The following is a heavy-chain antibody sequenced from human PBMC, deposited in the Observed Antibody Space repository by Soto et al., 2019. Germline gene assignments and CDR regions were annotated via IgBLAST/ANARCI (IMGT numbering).Heavy chain of an antibody. CDR3: AKKDGSTSFNYYYYMDV. D-gene: IGHD2-2*01. CDR1: GFTFSSYW. CDR2: IKQDGSEK. Sequence: GGSLRLSCAASGFTFSSYWMSWVRQAPGKGLEWVANIKQDGSEKYYVDSVKGRFTISRDNAKNSLYLQMNSLRAEDTAVYYCAKKDGSTSFNYYYYMDVWGKGTTVTVSS. V-gene: IGHV3-7*01. J-gene: IGHJ6*03.